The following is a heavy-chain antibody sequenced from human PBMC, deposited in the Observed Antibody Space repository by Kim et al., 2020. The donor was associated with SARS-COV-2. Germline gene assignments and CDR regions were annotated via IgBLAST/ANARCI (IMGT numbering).Heavy chain of an antibody. J-gene: IGHJ4*02. V-gene: IGHV3-43*02. D-gene: IGHD2-2*01. CDR3: AKGPLGSMGFLVY. CDR2: ISGDGRDT. CDR1: GFTFGHYA. Sequence: GGSLRLSCAASGFTFGHYAIHWVRQAPGKGLEWVSLISGDGRDTYYADSVKGRFTISRDNSKNSLYLQMHSLRTEDTALYFCAKGPLGSMGFLVYWGQGTLVTVSS.